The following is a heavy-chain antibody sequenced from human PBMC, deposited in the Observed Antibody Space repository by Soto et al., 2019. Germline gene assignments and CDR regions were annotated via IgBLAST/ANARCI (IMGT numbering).Heavy chain of an antibody. Sequence: SGPTLVKPTQTLTLTCTFSGFSLSTSGVGVGWIRQPPGKALEWLALIYWNDDKRYSPSLKSRLTITKDTSKNQVVLTMINMDPVDTATYYCAHSIAAAAINWFDPWGQGTLVTVSS. CDR2: IYWNDDK. CDR3: AHSIAAAAINWFDP. CDR1: GFSLSTSGVG. V-gene: IGHV2-5*01. D-gene: IGHD6-13*01. J-gene: IGHJ5*02.